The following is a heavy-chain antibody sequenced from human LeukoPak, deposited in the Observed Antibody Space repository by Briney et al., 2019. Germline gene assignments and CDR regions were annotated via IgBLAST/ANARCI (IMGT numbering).Heavy chain of an antibody. D-gene: IGHD2-15*01. CDR3: ARVQRMKQAYYHYGMDV. J-gene: IGHJ6*02. CDR1: GFTFSSYA. Sequence: GGSLRLSCAACGFTFSSYAMHWVRQAPGKGLEWVAVLWYDGSNKYYADSVKGRFTISRDNSKNTLYLQMNSLRVEDTAVYYCARVQRMKQAYYHYGMDVWGQGTTVTVSS. CDR2: LWYDGSNK. V-gene: IGHV3-33*01.